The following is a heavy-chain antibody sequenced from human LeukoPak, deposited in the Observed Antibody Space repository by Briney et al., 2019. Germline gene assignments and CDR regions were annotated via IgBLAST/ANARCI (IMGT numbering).Heavy chain of an antibody. V-gene: IGHV4-59*08. CDR3: ARQGGATKSWFDP. CDR2: IYYSGST. Sequence: SETLSLTCTVSGGSISSYYWSWIRQPPGKGLEWIGYIYYSGSTNYNPSLKSRVTISVDTSKNQFSLKLSSVTAADTAVYCCARQGGATKSWFDPWGQGTLVTVSS. D-gene: IGHD1-26*01. CDR1: GGSISSYY. J-gene: IGHJ5*02.